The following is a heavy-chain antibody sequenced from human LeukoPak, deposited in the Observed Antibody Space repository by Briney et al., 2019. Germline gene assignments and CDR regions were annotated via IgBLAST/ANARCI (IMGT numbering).Heavy chain of an antibody. CDR3: ARLVPPSGSGSPHPHQFDS. CDR2: ISLSGYT. D-gene: IGHD3-10*01. J-gene: IGHJ4*02. Sequence: PSGTLSLTCGVSGGSITSTNYWSWVRQPPGQGLEWIGEISLSGYTGFNPSLRSRVTMSLDESKNHLSLNLASVTAADTALYYCARLVPPSGSGSPHPHQFDSWGQATLVIVSS. V-gene: IGHV4-4*02. CDR1: GGSITSTNY.